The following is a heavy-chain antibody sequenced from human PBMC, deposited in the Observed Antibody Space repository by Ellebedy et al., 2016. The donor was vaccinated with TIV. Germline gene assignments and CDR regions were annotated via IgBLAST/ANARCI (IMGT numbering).Heavy chain of an antibody. D-gene: IGHD3-10*01. J-gene: IGHJ4*02. CDR3: AKDPSGLWFGETYYFDY. V-gene: IGHV3-48*03. CDR1: GFTFSSYA. CDR2: ISSSGSTI. Sequence: GESLKISXAASGFTFSSYAMHWVRQAPGKGLEWVSYISSSGSTIYYADSVKGRFTISRDNAKNSLYLQMNSLRAEDTAVYYCAKDPSGLWFGETYYFDYWGQGTLVTVSS.